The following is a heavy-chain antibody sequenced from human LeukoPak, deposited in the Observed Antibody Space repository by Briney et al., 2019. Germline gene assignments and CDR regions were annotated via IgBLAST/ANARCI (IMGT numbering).Heavy chain of an antibody. D-gene: IGHD1-26*01. CDR2: INPHSGGT. J-gene: IGHJ4*02. V-gene: IGHV1-2*06. CDR3: ARDLRELLGY. CDR1: GYTFTDFH. Sequence: GASVKVSCKASGYTFTDFHLYWVRQAPGQGLEWMGQINPHSGGTDSAQKFQGRLTMTRDTSISTAYLELSDLKSDDTAVYYCARDLRELLGYWGQGTLVTVSS.